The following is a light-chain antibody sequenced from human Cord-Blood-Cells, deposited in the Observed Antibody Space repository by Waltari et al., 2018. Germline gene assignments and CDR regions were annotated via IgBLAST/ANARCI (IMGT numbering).Light chain of an antibody. CDR3: QQRSNWPIT. J-gene: IGKJ5*01. Sequence: EIVLTQSPAPLSLSPGERATLSCRASQLVSSYLAWYQQNPGQAPRLLIYDASNRATGIPARFSGSGSGTDFTLTISSLEPEDFAVYYCQQRSNWPITFGQGTRLEIK. V-gene: IGKV3-11*01. CDR2: DAS. CDR1: QLVSSY.